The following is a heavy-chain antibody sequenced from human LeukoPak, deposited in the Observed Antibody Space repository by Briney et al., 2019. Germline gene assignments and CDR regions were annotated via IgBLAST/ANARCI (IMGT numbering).Heavy chain of an antibody. CDR1: GGSISSGDYY. CDR3: ARDGNGRYDYPFDY. Sequence: SETLSLTCTVSGGSISSGDYYWSWIRQPPGKGLEWIGYIYYSGSTFYNPSLKTRVTISLDTSKNQFSLKLSSVTAADTAVYYCARDGNGRYDYPFDYWGQGTLVTVSS. V-gene: IGHV4-30-4*01. J-gene: IGHJ4*02. D-gene: IGHD5-12*01. CDR2: IYYSGST.